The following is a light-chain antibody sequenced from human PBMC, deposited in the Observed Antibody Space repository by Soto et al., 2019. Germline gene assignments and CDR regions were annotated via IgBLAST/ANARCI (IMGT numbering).Light chain of an antibody. J-gene: IGKJ4*01. V-gene: IGKV3-20*01. CDR3: QQYGSSQLT. Sequence: EIVLTQSPGTLSLSPGERATLSCRASQSVSSSYLAWYQQKPGQAPRLLIYCASSSATGIPDRFSASGSGTDFTLTISRLEPEDFAVYYCQQYGSSQLTFGGGTKVEIK. CDR2: CAS. CDR1: QSVSSSY.